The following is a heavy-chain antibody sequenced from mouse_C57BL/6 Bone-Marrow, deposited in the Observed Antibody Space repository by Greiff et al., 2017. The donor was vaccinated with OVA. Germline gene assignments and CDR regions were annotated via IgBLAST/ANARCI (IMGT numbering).Heavy chain of an antibody. J-gene: IGHJ4*01. CDR1: GYTFTSYW. CDR2: IYPGSGST. Sequence: QVQLQQSGAELVKPGASVKMSCKASGYTFTSYWITWVKQRPGQGLEWIGDIYPGSGSTNYNEKFKSKATLTVDTSSSTAYMQLSSLTSEDSAVYYCANHYDYDVYYAMDYWGQGTSVTVSS. D-gene: IGHD2-4*01. CDR3: ANHYDYDVYYAMDY. V-gene: IGHV1-55*01.